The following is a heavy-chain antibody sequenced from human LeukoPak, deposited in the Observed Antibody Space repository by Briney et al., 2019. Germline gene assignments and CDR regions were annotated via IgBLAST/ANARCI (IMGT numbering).Heavy chain of an antibody. Sequence: HSGGSLRVSCAASGFTFSNYWMGWVRQAPGKRPEWVANMNIDGSEKYYADSVKGRFSISRDNARNSVYLQMASLRVEDTAVYYCARDPVEWELLLDYWGQGTLVTVSS. CDR2: MNIDGSEK. CDR1: GFTFSNYW. D-gene: IGHD1-26*01. CDR3: ARDPVEWELLLDY. J-gene: IGHJ4*02. V-gene: IGHV3-7*01.